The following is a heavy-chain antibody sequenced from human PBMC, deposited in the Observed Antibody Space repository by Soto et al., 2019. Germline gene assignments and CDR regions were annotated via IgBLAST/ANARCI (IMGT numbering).Heavy chain of an antibody. V-gene: IGHV3-48*01. Sequence: EVQVVESGGGLVQPGGSLRLSCAASGFTCSSYSMNWVRQAPGKGLEWVSYISSSGTTIYYVDSVKGRFTISRDNAKNSLYLQMDSLRAEDTAVYYCARDRGSSTSSYGMDVWGQGTTVTVSS. J-gene: IGHJ6*02. CDR2: ISSSGTTI. CDR3: ARDRGSSTSSYGMDV. D-gene: IGHD2-2*01. CDR1: GFTCSSYS.